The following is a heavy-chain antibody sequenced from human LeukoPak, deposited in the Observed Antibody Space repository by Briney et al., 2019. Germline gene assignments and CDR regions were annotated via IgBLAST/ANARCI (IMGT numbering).Heavy chain of an antibody. CDR2: IYYSGIT. J-gene: IGHJ6*03. Sequence: PSETLSLTCTVSGGSISSHYWSWIRQPPGNRLEWIGYIYYSGITNYNPSLKSRVTISVDASKNQFSLKLSSVTAADTAVYYCARDILSYSYYMDIWGKGTTVTVSS. CDR3: ARDILSYSYYMDI. D-gene: IGHD3-10*01. V-gene: IGHV4-59*11. CDR1: GGSISSHY.